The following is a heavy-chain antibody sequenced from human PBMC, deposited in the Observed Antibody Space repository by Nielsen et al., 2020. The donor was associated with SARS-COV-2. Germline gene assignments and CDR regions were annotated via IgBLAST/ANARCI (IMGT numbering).Heavy chain of an antibody. J-gene: IGHJ5*02. CDR1: GESFSGYY. Sequence: SETLSLTCAVYGESFSGYYWSWIRQPPGKGLEWIGEINHSGSTNYNPSLKSRVTISVDTSKNQFSLKLSSVTAADTAVYYCARVGRQFGESPWGQGTLVTVSS. CDR3: ARVGRQFGESP. D-gene: IGHD3-10*01. CDR2: INHSGST. V-gene: IGHV4-34*01.